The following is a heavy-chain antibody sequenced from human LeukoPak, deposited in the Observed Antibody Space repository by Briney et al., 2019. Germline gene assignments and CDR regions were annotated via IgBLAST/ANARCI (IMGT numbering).Heavy chain of an antibody. J-gene: IGHJ4*02. V-gene: IGHV3-30-3*01. CDR2: ISYDGSNK. Sequence: GGSLRLSCAASGFTFSSYAMHWVRQDPGKGLEWVAVISYDGSNKYYAHPVKGRFTISRGNSKNTLYLQMNSLRAEDTAVYYCARDPRYGGNSGFDYWGQGTLVTVSS. CDR1: GFTFSSYA. CDR3: ARDPRYGGNSGFDY. D-gene: IGHD4-23*01.